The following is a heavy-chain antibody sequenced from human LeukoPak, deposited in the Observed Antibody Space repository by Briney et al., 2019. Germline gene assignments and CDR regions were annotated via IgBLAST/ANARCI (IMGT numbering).Heavy chain of an antibody. CDR1: GFTFSSYW. CDR3: AGERPSSSWYDY. Sequence: GGSLRLSCAASGFTFSSYWMSWVRQAPGKGLEWVANIKQDGSEKYYVDSVKGRFTISRDNAKNSLFLQMDSLRAEDTAVYYCAGERPSSSWYDYWGQGTLVTVSS. CDR2: IKQDGSEK. V-gene: IGHV3-7*01. J-gene: IGHJ4*02. D-gene: IGHD6-13*01.